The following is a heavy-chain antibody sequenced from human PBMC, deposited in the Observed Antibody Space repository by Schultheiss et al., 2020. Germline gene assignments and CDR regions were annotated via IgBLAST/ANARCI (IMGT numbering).Heavy chain of an antibody. J-gene: IGHJ3*02. D-gene: IGHD1-26*01. CDR3: ARVGSQDAFDI. CDR2: IYYSGST. CDR1: GGSISSSSYY. Sequence: GSLRLSCTVSGGSISSSSYYWGWIRQPPGKGLEWIGSIYYSGSTYYNPSLKSRVTISVDTSKNQFSLKLSSVTAADTAVYYCARVGSQDAFDIWGQGTMVTVSS. V-gene: IGHV4-39*01.